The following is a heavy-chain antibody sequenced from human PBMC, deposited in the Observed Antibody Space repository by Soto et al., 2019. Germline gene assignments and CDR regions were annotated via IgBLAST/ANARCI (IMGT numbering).Heavy chain of an antibody. CDR3: ARKDSSRGVYYYYYYMDV. D-gene: IGHD2-15*01. J-gene: IGHJ6*03. CDR1: GGSISSGGYY. Sequence: SETLSLTCTVSGGSISSGGYYWSWIRQHPGKGLEWIGEINYSGSTNYNPSLKSRVTISVDTSKNQFSLKLSSVTAADTAVYYCARKDSSRGVYYYYYYMDVWGKGTTVTVSS. CDR2: INYSGST. V-gene: IGHV4-31*03.